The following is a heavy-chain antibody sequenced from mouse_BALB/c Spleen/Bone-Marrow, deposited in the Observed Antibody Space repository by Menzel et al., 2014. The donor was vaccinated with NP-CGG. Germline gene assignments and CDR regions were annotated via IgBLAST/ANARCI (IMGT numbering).Heavy chain of an antibody. V-gene: IGHV5-6-3*01. CDR3: ARGYDYDSWFAY. Sequence: EVQGVESGGGLVQPGGSLKLSCAASGFSFSGYGMSWVRRTPDKRLELVATINSNGGSTYYSDSVKGRFTISRDNAKNTLYLQMSSLKSEDTAMYYCARGYDYDSWFAYWGQGTLVTVSA. J-gene: IGHJ3*01. CDR1: GFSFSGYG. D-gene: IGHD2-4*01. CDR2: INSNGGST.